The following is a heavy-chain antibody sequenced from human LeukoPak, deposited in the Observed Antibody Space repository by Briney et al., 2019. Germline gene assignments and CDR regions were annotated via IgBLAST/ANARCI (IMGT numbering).Heavy chain of an antibody. V-gene: IGHV3-7*01. J-gene: IGHJ6*02. CDR1: GFIFSSYW. D-gene: IGHD2-21*01. Sequence: GGSLRLSCAASGFIFSSYWMSWVRQAPGKELEWVANIKQDGSEKYYVDSVKGRFTISRDNAKNSLYLQMNSLRAEDTAVYYCAREVWGMDVWGQGTTVTVSS. CDR3: AREVWGMDV. CDR2: IKQDGSEK.